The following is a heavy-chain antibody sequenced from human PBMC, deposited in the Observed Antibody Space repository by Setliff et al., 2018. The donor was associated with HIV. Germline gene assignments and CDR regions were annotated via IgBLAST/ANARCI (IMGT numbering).Heavy chain of an antibody. D-gene: IGHD3-3*01. CDR2: FFPSGST. CDR3: ARGRDYTGSWFRPFYLDF. CDR1: GGFISRSRHF. V-gene: IGHV4-61*02. Sequence: SETLSLTCTVSGGFISRSRHFWSWIRQPAGKGLEWIGRFFPSGSTHYNPSLRSRVTMSVDTSKNQFSLNLRSVTAADTAVYYCARGRDYTGSWFRPFYLDFWGHGNLVTVS. J-gene: IGHJ4*01.